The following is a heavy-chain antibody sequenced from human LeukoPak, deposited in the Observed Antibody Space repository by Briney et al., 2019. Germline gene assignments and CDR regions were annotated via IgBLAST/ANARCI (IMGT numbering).Heavy chain of an antibody. CDR1: GFTFSNYW. V-gene: IGHV3-74*01. J-gene: IGHJ5*02. Sequence: GGSLRLSCAASGFTFSNYWMHWVRQAPGKGLVWVSRINNGINTSYADSVKGRFTISRDNATNTLNLQMNSLRAEDTAVYYCARDLGQYYDTSDNWFDPWGQGTLVTVSS. D-gene: IGHD3-22*01. CDR3: ARDLGQYYDTSDNWFDP. CDR2: INNGINT.